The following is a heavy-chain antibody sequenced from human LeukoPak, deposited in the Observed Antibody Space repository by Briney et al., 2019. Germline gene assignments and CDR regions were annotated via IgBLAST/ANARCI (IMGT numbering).Heavy chain of an antibody. J-gene: IGHJ4*02. CDR1: GYTFTSYY. V-gene: IGHV1-46*01. Sequence: GASVKISCKASGYTFTSYYVYWVRQAPGQGLEWMGKINPSGGGTDYAQKFQGRVTMTRDTSTSTVYMELSSLRSEDTAVYYCARDQGVTMARGIMSPSAADYWGQGTLVTVSS. CDR3: ARDQGVTMARGIMSPSAADY. D-gene: IGHD3-10*01. CDR2: INPSGGGT.